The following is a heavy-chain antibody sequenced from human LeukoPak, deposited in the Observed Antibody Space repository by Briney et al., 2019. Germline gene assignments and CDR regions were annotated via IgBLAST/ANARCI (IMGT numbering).Heavy chain of an antibody. CDR1: GFTFDDYA. V-gene: IGHV3-9*01. J-gene: IGHJ4*02. Sequence: PGRSLRLSCAASGFTFDDYAMHWVRQAPGKGLEWVSGISWNSGSIGYADSVKGRFTISRDNAKNSLYLQMNSLRAEDTALYYCAKLRSSGWYPPPHFDYWGQGTLVTASS. CDR3: AKLRSSGWYPPPHFDY. D-gene: IGHD6-19*01. CDR2: ISWNSGSI.